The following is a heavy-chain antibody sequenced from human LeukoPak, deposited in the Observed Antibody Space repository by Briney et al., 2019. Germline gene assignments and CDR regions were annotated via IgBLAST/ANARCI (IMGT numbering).Heavy chain of an antibody. D-gene: IGHD4-17*01. CDR1: GFDFSGYA. V-gene: IGHV3-53*01. J-gene: IGHJ4*02. Sequence: QPGGSLRLSCAVSGFDFSGYAMSWVRQAPGKGLEWVSVIYSGGSTYYADSVKGRFTISRDNSKNTLYLQMNSLRAEDTAVYYCVRGDYGDYTLFDYWGQGTLVTVSS. CDR3: VRGDYGDYTLFDY. CDR2: IYSGGST.